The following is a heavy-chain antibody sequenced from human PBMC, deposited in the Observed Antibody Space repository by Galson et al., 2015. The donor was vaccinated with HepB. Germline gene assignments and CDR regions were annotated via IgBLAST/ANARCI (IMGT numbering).Heavy chain of an antibody. CDR2: ISGSGGST. V-gene: IGHV3-23*01. CDR3: AKVTSPSSRLLWFGESLDY. D-gene: IGHD3-10*01. J-gene: IGHJ4*02. CDR1: GFTFSSYA. Sequence: SLRLSCAASGFTFSSYAMSWVRQAPGKGLEWVSAISGSGGSTYYADSVKGRFTISRDNSKNTLYLQMNSLRAEDTAVYYCAKVTSPSSRLLWFGESLDYWGQGTLVTVSS.